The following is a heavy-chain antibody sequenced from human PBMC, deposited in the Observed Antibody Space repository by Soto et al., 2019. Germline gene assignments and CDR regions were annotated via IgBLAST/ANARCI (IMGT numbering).Heavy chain of an antibody. V-gene: IGHV3-21*01. Sequence: GGSLRLSCAASGFTFSSYSMNWVRQAPGKGLEWVSSISSSSSYIYYADSVKGRFTISRDNAKNSLYLQMNSLRAEDTAVYYCARDDDYGDFYYYWGQGTLVTVSS. J-gene: IGHJ4*02. CDR1: GFTFSSYS. CDR3: ARDDDYGDFYYY. CDR2: ISSSSSYI. D-gene: IGHD4-17*01.